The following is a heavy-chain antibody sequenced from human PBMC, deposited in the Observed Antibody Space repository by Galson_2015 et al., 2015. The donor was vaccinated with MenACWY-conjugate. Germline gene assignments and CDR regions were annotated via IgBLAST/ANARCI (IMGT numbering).Heavy chain of an antibody. CDR2: ISHDGSVT. D-gene: IGHD5-12*01. Sequence: SLRISCEACGFSFNHYWMRWVHHAPGKGLVWVSRISHDGSVTNYEDSVKGRFTISRDNAKNTLYLQMNSLRGDDTAVYYCTRGNDGYGRFDSWGQGTLVTVSS. CDR1: GFSFNHYW. V-gene: IGHV3-74*01. J-gene: IGHJ5*01. CDR3: TRGNDGYGRFDS.